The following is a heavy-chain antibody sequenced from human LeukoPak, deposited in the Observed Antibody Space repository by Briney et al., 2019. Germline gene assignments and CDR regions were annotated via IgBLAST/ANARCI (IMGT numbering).Heavy chain of an antibody. CDR1: GFTFSNYG. CDR3: AKDEALQYYYGTETSGIDY. CDR2: IYYDGSKK. D-gene: IGHD3-10*01. J-gene: IGHJ4*02. V-gene: IGHV3-33*06. Sequence: GGSLRLSCATSGFTFSNYGMHWVRQAPGKGLEWVAIIYYDGSKKNYADSVRGRFTISRHNSKNTLYLQMNSLRVEDTAVYYCAKDEALQYYYGTETSGIDYWGQGTLVTVSS.